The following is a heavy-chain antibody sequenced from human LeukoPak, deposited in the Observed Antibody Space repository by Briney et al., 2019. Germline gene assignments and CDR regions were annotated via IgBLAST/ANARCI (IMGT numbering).Heavy chain of an antibody. CDR3: ARVRGSRSYGGFDL. CDR2: IWYDESKT. D-gene: IGHD3-10*01. Sequence: SGKSLRLSCAASGFTFSTYGMQWVRQAPEKGREWVAGIWYDESKTYFSASVKGRFRISRDNSKNMLYLQINSLRAEATAVFYCARVRGSRSYGGFDLWGQGTLVTVSS. V-gene: IGHV3-33*01. CDR1: GFTFSTYG. J-gene: IGHJ5*02.